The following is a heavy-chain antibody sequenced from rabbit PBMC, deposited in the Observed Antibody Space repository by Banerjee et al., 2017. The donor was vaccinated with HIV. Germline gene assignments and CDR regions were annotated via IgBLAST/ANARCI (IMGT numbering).Heavy chain of an antibody. Sequence: QEQLKESGGGLVQPGGSLTLSCKASGFDFSSYGVCWVRQAPGKGLEWIACINTSSGNTVYASWAKGRFTISRTSSTTVTLQMTSLTAADTATYFCARDLAGVIGWNFNLWGPGTLVTVS. CDR3: ARDLAGVIGWNFNL. CDR2: INTSSGNT. V-gene: IGHV1S45*01. CDR1: GFDFSSYG. D-gene: IGHD4-1*01. J-gene: IGHJ4*01.